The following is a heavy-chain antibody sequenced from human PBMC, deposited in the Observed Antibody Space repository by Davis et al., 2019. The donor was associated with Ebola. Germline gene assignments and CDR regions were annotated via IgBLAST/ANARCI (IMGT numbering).Heavy chain of an antibody. J-gene: IGHJ4*02. D-gene: IGHD3-22*01. CDR3: ARDSSGYYHLDY. Sequence: GESLKISCAASGFTFSSYGMHWVRQAPGKGLEWVAVIWYDGSNKYYADSVKGRFTISRVNSKNTLYLQMNSLRAEDTAVYYCARDSSGYYHLDYWGQGTLVTVSS. CDR2: IWYDGSNK. V-gene: IGHV3-33*01. CDR1: GFTFSSYG.